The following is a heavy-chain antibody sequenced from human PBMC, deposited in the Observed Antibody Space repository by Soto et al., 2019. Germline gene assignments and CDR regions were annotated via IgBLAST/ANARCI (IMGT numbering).Heavy chain of an antibody. CDR3: ARDATPEAYYYYYMDV. J-gene: IGHJ6*03. V-gene: IGHV1-69*04. CDR1: GGTFSSYT. Sequence: SVKVSCKASGGTFSSYTISWVRQAPGQGLEWMGRIIPILGIANYAQKFQGRVTITADKSTSTAYMELSSLRSEDTAVYYCARDATPEAYYYYYMDVWGKGTTVTVSS. CDR2: IIPILGIA. D-gene: IGHD2-15*01.